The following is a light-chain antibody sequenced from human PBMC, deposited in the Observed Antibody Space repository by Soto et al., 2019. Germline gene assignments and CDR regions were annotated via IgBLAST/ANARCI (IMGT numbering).Light chain of an antibody. Sequence: QSALTQPASVSGSPGQSITISCTGASSDVGSFKPVSWYQQHPGKAPKLILYEGSKRPSGVSNRFSGSKSANTASLTVSGLQAEDEADYYCCSYAGSNTSVIFGGGTKVTVL. CDR3: CSYAGSNTSVI. CDR1: SSDVGSFKP. CDR2: EGS. V-gene: IGLV2-23*01. J-gene: IGLJ2*01.